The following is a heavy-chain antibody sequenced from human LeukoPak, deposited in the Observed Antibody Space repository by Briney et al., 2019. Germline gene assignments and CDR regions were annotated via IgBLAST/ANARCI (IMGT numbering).Heavy chain of an antibody. Sequence: GSLRLSCAASGFTFNRYGMSWVRQAPGKGLEWVSGISASGANRYYADSVKGRFTISRDNSKNTLYLQMNSLRAEDTAVYYCAKSISLWFGEGRFDYWGQGTLVTVSS. CDR1: GFTFNRYG. CDR2: ISASGANR. CDR3: AKSISLWFGEGRFDY. J-gene: IGHJ4*02. D-gene: IGHD3-10*01. V-gene: IGHV3-23*01.